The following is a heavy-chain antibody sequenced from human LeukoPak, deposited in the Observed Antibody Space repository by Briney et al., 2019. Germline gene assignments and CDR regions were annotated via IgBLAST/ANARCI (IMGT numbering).Heavy chain of an antibody. CDR3: ATKQWLAPPPDS. J-gene: IGHJ4*02. V-gene: IGHV3-74*01. D-gene: IGHD6-19*01. Sequence: GGSLRLSCAASGFTFSKYWMLWLRQAPGKGLESVSRINTDGTVTTYADSVRGRFTVSRDNADNTMFLQMNSVRDEDTAVYYCATKQWLAPPPDSWGQGTPVTVSS. CDR2: INTDGTVT. CDR1: GFTFSKYW.